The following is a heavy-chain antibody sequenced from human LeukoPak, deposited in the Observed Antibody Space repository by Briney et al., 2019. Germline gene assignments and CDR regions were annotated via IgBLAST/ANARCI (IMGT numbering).Heavy chain of an antibody. CDR2: ISGSGGST. V-gene: IGHV3-23*01. CDR1: GSTFSSYA. D-gene: IGHD3-22*01. CDR3: AKDPVNYYDSSGYYYGDAFDI. J-gene: IGHJ3*02. Sequence: GGSLRLSCAASGSTFSSYAMSWVRQAPGKGLEWVSAISGSGGSTYYADSVKGRFTISRDNSKNTLYLQMNSLRAEDTAVYYCAKDPVNYYDSSGYYYGDAFDIWGQGTMVTVSS.